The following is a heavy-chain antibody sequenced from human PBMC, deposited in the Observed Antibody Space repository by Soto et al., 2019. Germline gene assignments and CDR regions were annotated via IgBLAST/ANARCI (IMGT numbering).Heavy chain of an antibody. CDR3: ARVLYGSGSYFDY. J-gene: IGHJ4*02. CDR2: ISSSSSI. D-gene: IGHD3-10*01. V-gene: IGHV3-48*01. Sequence: GGSLRLSCAASGFTFSSYSMNWVRQAPGKGLEWVSYISSSSSIYYADSVKGRFTISRDNAKNSLYLQMNSLRAEDTAVYYCARVLYGSGSYFDYWGQGTLVTVSS. CDR1: GFTFSSYS.